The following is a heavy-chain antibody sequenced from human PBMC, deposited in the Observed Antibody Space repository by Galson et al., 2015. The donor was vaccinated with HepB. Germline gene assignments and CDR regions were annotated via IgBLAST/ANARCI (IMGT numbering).Heavy chain of an antibody. Sequence: SVKVSCKASGYTFTGYSIHWVRQAPGQGLEWMGRINPNSGGTNHAQKFQGRVTMTRDTSISTAYMELSRLRSDDTAVYYCATDIRGEQQLVRGWGYYYYMDVWGKGTTVTVSS. CDR2: INPNSGGT. CDR3: ATDIRGEQQLVRGWGYYYYMDV. CDR1: GYTFTGYS. J-gene: IGHJ6*03. D-gene: IGHD6-13*01. V-gene: IGHV1-2*06.